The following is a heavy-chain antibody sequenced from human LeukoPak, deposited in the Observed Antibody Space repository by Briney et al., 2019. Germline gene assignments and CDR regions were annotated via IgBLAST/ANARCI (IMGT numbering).Heavy chain of an antibody. CDR2: ISSSSSTI. Sequence: PGGSLRLSCAASGFTFSSYNMNWVRQAPGKGLEWVSYISSSSSTIYYADSVKGRFTISRDNAKNSLYLQMNSLRAEDTAVYYCARGGGDTAMDLDYWGQGTLVTVSS. D-gene: IGHD5-18*01. J-gene: IGHJ4*02. CDR3: ARGGGDTAMDLDY. V-gene: IGHV3-48*04. CDR1: GFTFSSYN.